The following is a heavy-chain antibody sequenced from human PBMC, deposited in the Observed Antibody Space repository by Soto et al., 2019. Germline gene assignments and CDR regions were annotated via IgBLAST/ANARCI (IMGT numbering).Heavy chain of an antibody. CDR2: IIPIFGTA. CDR1: GGTFSSYA. CDR3: ARGGGRMAYCGGDCYSDFDY. V-gene: IGHV1-69*13. D-gene: IGHD2-21*02. Sequence: SVKVSCKASGGTFSSYAISWVRQAPGQGLEWMGGIIPIFGTANYAQKFQGRVTITADESTSTAYMELSSLRSEDTAVYYCARGGGRMAYCGGDCYSDFDYWGQGTLVTVSS. J-gene: IGHJ4*02.